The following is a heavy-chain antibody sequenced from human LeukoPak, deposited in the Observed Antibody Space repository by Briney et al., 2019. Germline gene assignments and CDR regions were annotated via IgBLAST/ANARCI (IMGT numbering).Heavy chain of an antibody. CDR2: MSYVGTNQ. CDR3: AKMALSYTTVAGTGLDY. J-gene: IGHJ4*02. D-gene: IGHD6-19*01. V-gene: IGHV3-30*18. Sequence: GTSPTPSCAPSALTFSPYAMHGALQTPGKGLEGLAIMSYVGTNQYYAEAVKGRFTISRDNSKNTVFLQVSSLRAEDTALYYCAKMALSYTTVAGTGLDYWGQGALVTVSS. CDR1: ALTFSPYA.